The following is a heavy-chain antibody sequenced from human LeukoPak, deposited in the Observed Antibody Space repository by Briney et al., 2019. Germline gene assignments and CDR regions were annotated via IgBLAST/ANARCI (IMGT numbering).Heavy chain of an antibody. V-gene: IGHV3-11*04. Sequence: GGSLRLSCATSGFSFSDNYMSWIRQAPGKGLQWLSYISGDGYDINYADSVKGRFTVARDSAKNALYLQMNSLRAEDTAVYYCVKDSTHFRVWDSYDTAGLNYWGQGTLVTVSS. D-gene: IGHD3-22*01. J-gene: IGHJ4*02. CDR3: VKDSTHFRVWDSYDTAGLNY. CDR1: GFSFSDNY. CDR2: ISGDGYDI.